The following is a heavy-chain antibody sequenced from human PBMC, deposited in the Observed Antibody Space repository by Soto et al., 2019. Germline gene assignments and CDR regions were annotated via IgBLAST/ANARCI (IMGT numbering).Heavy chain of an antibody. CDR2: INGDGTRT. D-gene: IGHD2-15*01. Sequence: EVQLEESGGGSVQLGESLRVSCVAYGFSFRNQWMHWVRQVAGKGLVWFYRINGDGTRTSYADVVKGRFTVSSDNARNLLFLQLNSLTVDDSGVYHCSRGGAAGTGDDIAMWGTGTTVAVTS. CDR3: SRGGAAGTGDDIAM. J-gene: IGHJ6*04. V-gene: IGHV3-74*01. CDR1: GFSFRNQW.